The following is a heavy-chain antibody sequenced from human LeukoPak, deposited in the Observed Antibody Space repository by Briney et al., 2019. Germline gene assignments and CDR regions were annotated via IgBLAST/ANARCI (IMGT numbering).Heavy chain of an antibody. CDR2: IYADGNT. D-gene: IGHD4-17*01. J-gene: IGHJ4*02. Sequence: AGGSLRLSCAASGFIANTNYITWFRKAPGRGVEWVSFIYADGNTYYADSVKGRFTISRDISKNAVYLQMNSLRAEDTAVYYCARDSYGDANFDSWGQGTLVTVSS. CDR3: ARDSYGDANFDS. CDR1: GFIANTNY. V-gene: IGHV3-53*01.